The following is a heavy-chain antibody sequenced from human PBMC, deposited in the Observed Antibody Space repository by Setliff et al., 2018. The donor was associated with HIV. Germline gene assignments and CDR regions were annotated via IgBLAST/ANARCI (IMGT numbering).Heavy chain of an antibody. CDR2: IYYTGTT. J-gene: IGHJ3*02. V-gene: IGHV4-59*01. CDR3: ARDRPPSTVDMLGAFDR. CDR1: RGSISRYY. D-gene: IGHD4-17*01. Sequence: PSETLSLTCTVSRGSISRYYWSWIRQPPGKGLERIGYIYYTGTTKYNPSLKSRVTMSVDTSKNQLSLKLSSLTAADTAAYYCARDRPPSTVDMLGAFDRWGQGTMVTVSS.